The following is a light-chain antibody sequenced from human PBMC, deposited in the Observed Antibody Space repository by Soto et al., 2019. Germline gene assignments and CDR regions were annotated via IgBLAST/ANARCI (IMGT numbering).Light chain of an antibody. CDR1: SSDVGGYNF. CDR2: EVI. V-gene: IGLV2-8*01. Sequence: ALTQPPSASGSPGQSVTISCAGTSSDVGGYNFVSWYQQHPGKVPKLMIYEVIKRPSGVPDRFSGSKSGNTASLTVSGLHAEDEADYYCSSYSGSDNFVVFGGGTKVTVL. J-gene: IGLJ2*01. CDR3: SSYSGSDNFVV.